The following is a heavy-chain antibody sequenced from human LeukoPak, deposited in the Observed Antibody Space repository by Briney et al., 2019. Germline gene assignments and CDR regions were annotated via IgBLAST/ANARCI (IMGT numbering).Heavy chain of an antibody. Sequence: GGSLRLSCAASGFTVSSNYMSWVRQAPGKGLEWVSVIYSGGSTYHADSVKGRFTISRDNSKNTLYLQMNSLRAEDTAVYYCARMLAYCGGDCFRPTYYFDYWGQGTLVTVSS. D-gene: IGHD2-21*02. J-gene: IGHJ4*02. V-gene: IGHV3-53*01. CDR3: ARMLAYCGGDCFRPTYYFDY. CDR2: IYSGGST. CDR1: GFTVSSNY.